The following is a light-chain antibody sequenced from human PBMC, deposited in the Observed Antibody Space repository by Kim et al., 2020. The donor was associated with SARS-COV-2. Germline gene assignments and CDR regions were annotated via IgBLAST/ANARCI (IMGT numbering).Light chain of an antibody. Sequence: SLPPGQTATITCSGDTLGHKYASWYQQKPGQSPLLVIYQDSRRPSGIPGRFSGSNSGNTATLTISGTQAMDEAAYYCQAWDSSVVFGGGTQLTVL. J-gene: IGLJ3*02. CDR2: QDS. CDR3: QAWDSSVV. V-gene: IGLV3-1*01. CDR1: TLGHKY.